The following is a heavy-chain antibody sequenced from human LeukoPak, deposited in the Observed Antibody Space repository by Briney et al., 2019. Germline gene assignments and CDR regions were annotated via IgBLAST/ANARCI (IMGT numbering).Heavy chain of an antibody. J-gene: IGHJ4*02. CDR3: AKDKGGPIVGATTWDY. CDR2: ISWNSGSI. V-gene: IGHV3-9*01. D-gene: IGHD1-26*01. Sequence: GGSLRLSCAASGFTFDDYAMHWVRQAPGKGLEWVSGISWNSGSIGYADSVKGRFTISRDSAKNSLYLQMNSLRAEDTALYYCAKDKGGPIVGATTWDYWGQGTLVTVSS. CDR1: GFTFDDYA.